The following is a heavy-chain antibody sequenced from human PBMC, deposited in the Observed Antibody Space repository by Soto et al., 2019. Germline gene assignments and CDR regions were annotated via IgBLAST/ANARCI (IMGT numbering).Heavy chain of an antibody. CDR2: ISAYNGNT. V-gene: IGHV1-18*01. J-gene: IGHJ4*02. Sequence: ALVKVSCKASGYTFTSYGISWVRQAPGQGVEWMGWISAYNGNTNYAQKLQGRVTMTTDTSTSTAYMELRSLRSDDTAVYYCARGGGYYDSSGYYISRYYFDYSGQGTLVTVSS. CDR1: GYTFTSYG. CDR3: ARGGGYYDSSGYYISRYYFDY. D-gene: IGHD3-22*01.